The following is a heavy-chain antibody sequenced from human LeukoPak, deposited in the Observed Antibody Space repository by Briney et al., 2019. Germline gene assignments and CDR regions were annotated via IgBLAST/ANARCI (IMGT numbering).Heavy chain of an antibody. Sequence: GGSLRLSCAASGFTFSSYAMSWVRQAPEKGLEWVSAISGSGGSTYYAASVKGRFTISRDNSKNTLFRQMNSLRAEDTAVYYCAKPNSGWYGIFDYWGQGTLVTVSS. V-gene: IGHV3-23*01. CDR2: ISGSGGST. D-gene: IGHD6-19*01. CDR3: AKPNSGWYGIFDY. J-gene: IGHJ4*02. CDR1: GFTFSSYA.